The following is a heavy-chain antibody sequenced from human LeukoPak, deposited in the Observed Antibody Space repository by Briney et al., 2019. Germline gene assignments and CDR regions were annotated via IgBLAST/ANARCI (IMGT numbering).Heavy chain of an antibody. V-gene: IGHV3-23*01. CDR3: AKDKGSSNYFDY. CDR1: GFTFTDYY. J-gene: IGHJ4*02. D-gene: IGHD6-6*01. CDR2: ISSGGGST. Sequence: GGSLRLSCAASGFTFTDYYMSWVRQAPGKGLEWVSGISSGGGSTYYGDSVKGRFTISRDNSKNTLYLQMNSLRAEDTAVYYCAKDKGSSNYFDYWGQGTLVTVSS.